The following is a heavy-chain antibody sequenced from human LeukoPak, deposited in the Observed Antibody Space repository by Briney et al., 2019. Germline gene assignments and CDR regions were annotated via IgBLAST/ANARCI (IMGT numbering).Heavy chain of an antibody. Sequence: SETLSLTCTVSGGSISSYYWSWIRQPPGKGLEWIGNIYYSGSTYYNPSLKSRVTISVDTSKNQFSLNLTSVTAADTAVYYCARVDTAMVPFDYWGQGTLVTVSS. J-gene: IGHJ4*02. CDR2: IYYSGST. V-gene: IGHV4-59*04. CDR3: ARVDTAMVPFDY. CDR1: GGSISSYY. D-gene: IGHD5-18*01.